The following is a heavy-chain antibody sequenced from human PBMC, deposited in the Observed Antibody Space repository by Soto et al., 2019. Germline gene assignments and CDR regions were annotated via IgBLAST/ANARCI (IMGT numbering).Heavy chain of an antibody. D-gene: IGHD3-3*01. J-gene: IGHJ4*02. Sequence: EVQLVLSGAEVKKPGESLRISCKASGYNFARSSIGWVRQMLGKGLEWVAIIYPGSSEITYSPSFQGRVIISADMSISTAYLQWSSLKASDTAIYYCAPYYNYWKMWGQGTLVTVSS. CDR3: APYYNYWKM. CDR1: GYNFARSS. V-gene: IGHV5-51*01. CDR2: IYPGSSEI.